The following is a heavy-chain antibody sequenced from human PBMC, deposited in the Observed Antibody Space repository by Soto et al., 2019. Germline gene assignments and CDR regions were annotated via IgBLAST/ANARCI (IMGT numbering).Heavy chain of an antibody. D-gene: IGHD2-8*02. Sequence: PGGSLRLSCAASGFTFSTYWMTWVRQAPGKGLEWVANIKPDGSEKWYVDSVKGRFTISRDNAKNSLYLQMNSLRAEDTALYYCAKSTGGTANGMGVWGQGTTVTVSS. J-gene: IGHJ6*02. CDR1: GFTFSTYW. CDR2: IKPDGSEK. V-gene: IGHV3-7*05. CDR3: AKSTGGTANGMGV.